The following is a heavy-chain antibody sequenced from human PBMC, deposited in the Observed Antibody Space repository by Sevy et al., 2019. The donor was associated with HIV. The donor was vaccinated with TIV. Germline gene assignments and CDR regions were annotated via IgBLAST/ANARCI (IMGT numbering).Heavy chain of an antibody. J-gene: IGHJ6*02. CDR3: ARGQLLQFLEWPSYGLDV. CDR2: INSHGTTT. V-gene: IGHV3-74*01. Sequence: GGSLRLSCAVSGFTFSSHWMFWVRQAPGKGLVWVSHINSHGTTTNYADSVKGRFAISRDNTKNTIYLQMNSLRAEDTAVDYCARGQLLQFLEWPSYGLDVWGQGTTVTVSS. CDR1: GFTFSSHW. D-gene: IGHD3-3*01.